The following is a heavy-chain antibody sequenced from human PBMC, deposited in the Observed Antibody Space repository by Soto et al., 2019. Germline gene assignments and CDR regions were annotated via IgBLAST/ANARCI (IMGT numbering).Heavy chain of an antibody. CDR1: GGTFSNHA. CDR2: LIPIFTNT. CDR3: AREVAADGTFREDVFDI. V-gene: IGHV1-69*12. D-gene: IGHD6-13*01. J-gene: IGHJ3*02. Sequence: QVQLVQSGAEVKKPGSSVKFSCKASGGTFSNHAINWVRQAPGQGREWMGRLIPIFTNTYYGQRFQGRATITADDSTITASMELSSLKHDDTAVYECAREVAADGTFREDVFDIWGQGTLVTVSS.